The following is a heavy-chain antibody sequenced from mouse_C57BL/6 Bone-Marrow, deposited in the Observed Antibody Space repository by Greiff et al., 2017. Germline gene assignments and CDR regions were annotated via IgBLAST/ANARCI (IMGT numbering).Heavy chain of an antibody. Sequence: VQLKQSGAELVRPGASVKLSCTASGFNIKDDYMHWVKQRPEQGLEWIGWIDPENGDTEYASKFQGKATITADTSSNTAYLQLSSLTSEDTAVYYCTTDDGYYPDYWGQGTTLTVSS. CDR1: GFNIKDDY. D-gene: IGHD2-3*01. CDR2: IDPENGDT. J-gene: IGHJ2*01. V-gene: IGHV14-4*01. CDR3: TTDDGYYPDY.